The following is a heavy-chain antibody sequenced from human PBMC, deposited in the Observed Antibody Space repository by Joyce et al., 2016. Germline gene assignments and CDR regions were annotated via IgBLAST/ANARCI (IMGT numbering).Heavy chain of an antibody. CDR1: GASATSGSVY. D-gene: IGHD1-26*01. V-gene: IGHV4-61*02. Sequence: QVQLQESGPGLVKPSQTLTLTCTVSGASATSGSVYWSWIRQPAGKGRGWIGRIYTTGSTNYKSSLKSRVTMALDTSKNQVSLKLNSVTAADTAVYYCARSTGGSYLFGMDVWGQGTTVTVSS. CDR3: ARSTGGSYLFGMDV. J-gene: IGHJ6*02. CDR2: IYTTGST.